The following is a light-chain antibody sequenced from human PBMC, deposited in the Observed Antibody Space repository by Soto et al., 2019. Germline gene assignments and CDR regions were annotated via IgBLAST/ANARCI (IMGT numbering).Light chain of an antibody. Sequence: QSVLTQPASVSGSPRQSITISCTGTSSDVGGYNYVSWYQQRPGKAPKLMIYDVNNRPSGVSNRFSASKSGNTASLTISGLQAEDEADYYCSSYSSTTTLVFGGGTKVTVL. CDR3: SSYSSTTTLV. CDR2: DVN. CDR1: SSDVGGYNY. V-gene: IGLV2-14*01. J-gene: IGLJ3*02.